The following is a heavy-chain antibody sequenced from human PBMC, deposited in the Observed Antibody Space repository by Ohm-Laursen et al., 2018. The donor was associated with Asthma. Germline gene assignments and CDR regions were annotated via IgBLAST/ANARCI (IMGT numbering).Heavy chain of an antibody. D-gene: IGHD3-10*02. Sequence: SLRLSCTASGFTFSSYTMNWVRQAPGKGLEWVSYITGSSSTIYYADSVKGRFTISRENAKNSLYLQMNSLRAEDTAVYYCARVVPGVAIDYWGQGTLVTVSS. CDR1: GFTFSSYT. CDR3: ARVVPGVAIDY. CDR2: ITGSSSTI. J-gene: IGHJ4*02. V-gene: IGHV3-48*01.